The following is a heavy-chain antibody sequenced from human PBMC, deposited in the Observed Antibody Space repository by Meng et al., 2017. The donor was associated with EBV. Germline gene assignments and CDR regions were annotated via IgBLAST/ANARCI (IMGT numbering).Heavy chain of an antibody. CDR2: VYYSGNS. V-gene: IGHV4-39*01. CDR1: GDSISSRSYY. Sequence: QLQLYQSGPGLVKPSXTLSLTCTVAGDSISSRSYYWGWIRQSPGKGLEWIGNVYYSGNSYYNPSLKSRVTISVDTSKNQFYLKLISVTAADTAVYFCARVSFYDYWSGYSFNWFDPWVHGTLVIVSS. D-gene: IGHD3-3*01. J-gene: IGHJ5*02. CDR3: ARVSFYDYWSGYSFNWFDP.